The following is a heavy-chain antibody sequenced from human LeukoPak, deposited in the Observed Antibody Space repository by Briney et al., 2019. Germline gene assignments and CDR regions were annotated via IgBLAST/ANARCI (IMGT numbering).Heavy chain of an antibody. D-gene: IGHD6-19*01. CDR3: ARTGEWGESSGWLNDY. CDR1: GFTFSSYG. V-gene: IGHV3-30*03. J-gene: IGHJ4*02. Sequence: PGGSLRLSCAASGFTFSSYGMHWVRQAPGKGLEWVAVISYDGSNKYYADSVKGRFTISRDNSKNTLYLQMNSLRAEDTAVYYCARTGEWGESSGWLNDYWGQGTLVTVSS. CDR2: ISYDGSNK.